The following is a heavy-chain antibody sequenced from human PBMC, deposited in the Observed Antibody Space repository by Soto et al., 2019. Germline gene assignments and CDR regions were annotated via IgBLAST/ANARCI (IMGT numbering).Heavy chain of an antibody. V-gene: IGHV3-23*01. CDR3: AKKVDSYFDY. D-gene: IGHD5-12*01. J-gene: IGHJ4*02. CDR2: ISGRGGST. CDR1: GFTFSSYA. Sequence: EVQLLESGGGLVQPGGSLRLSCAASGFTFSSYAMSWVRQAPGKGLEWVSAISGRGGSTYYADSVKGRFTISRDNTKNTLYKQMNSPRAEDTAVYYGAKKVDSYFDYWGQGTMVTVSS.